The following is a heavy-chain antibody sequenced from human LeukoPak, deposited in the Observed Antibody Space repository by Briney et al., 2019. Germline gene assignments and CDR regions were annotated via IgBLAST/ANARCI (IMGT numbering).Heavy chain of an antibody. CDR1: GFTFSSYG. Sequence: GGSLRLSCAASGFTFSSYGMHWVRQAPGKGLEWVAVISYDGSDKYYADSVKGRFTISRDNSKNTLYLQMNSLRAEDTAVYYCAKGIADIVVVVAATDDAFDIWGQGTMVTVSS. CDR2: ISYDGSDK. D-gene: IGHD2-15*01. CDR3: AKGIADIVVVVAATDDAFDI. J-gene: IGHJ3*02. V-gene: IGHV3-30*18.